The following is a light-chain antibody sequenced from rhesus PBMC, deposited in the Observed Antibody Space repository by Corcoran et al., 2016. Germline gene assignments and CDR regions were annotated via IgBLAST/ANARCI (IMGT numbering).Light chain of an antibody. CDR2: KAS. Sequence: DIQMTQSPSSLSASVGDTVTITCRASQSISSWLDWYQQKPGKAPKLMLYKASSLQSGVTSRFSGSGSGTDFTLTISSLQPEDFATYYCLQYSSSPLTFGGGTKVEIK. J-gene: IGKJ4*01. CDR1: QSISSW. CDR3: LQYSSSPLT. V-gene: IGKV1-22*01.